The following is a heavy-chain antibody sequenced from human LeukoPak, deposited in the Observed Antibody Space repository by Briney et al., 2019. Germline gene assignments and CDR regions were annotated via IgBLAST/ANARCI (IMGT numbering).Heavy chain of an antibody. CDR1: GGSISSGSYY. V-gene: IGHV4-61*02. CDR2: IYTSGST. CDR3: ARDDGYSGYDFDY. Sequence: SQTLSLTCTVSGGSISSGSYYWSWIRQPAGKGLEWIGRIYTSGSTNYNPSLKSRVTMSVDTSKNQFSLKLSSVTAADTAVYYCARDDGYSGYDFDYWGQGTLVTVSS. D-gene: IGHD5-12*01. J-gene: IGHJ4*02.